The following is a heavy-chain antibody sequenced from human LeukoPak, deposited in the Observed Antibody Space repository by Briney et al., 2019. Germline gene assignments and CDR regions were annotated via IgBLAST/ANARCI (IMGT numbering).Heavy chain of an antibody. V-gene: IGHV1-69*01. CDR3: ARDCCGYCSSTSCRDY. Sequence: SVKVSCKASGGTFISYAISWVRQAPGQGREWMGGIIPIFGTANYAQKFQGRVTITADESTSTAYMELSSLRSEDTAVYYCARDCCGYCSSTSCRDYWGQGTLVTVSS. J-gene: IGHJ4*02. CDR2: IIPIFGTA. D-gene: IGHD2-2*03. CDR1: GGTFISYA.